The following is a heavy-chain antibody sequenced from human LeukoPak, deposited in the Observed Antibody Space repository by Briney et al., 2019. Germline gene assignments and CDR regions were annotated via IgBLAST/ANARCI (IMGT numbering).Heavy chain of an antibody. J-gene: IGHJ4*02. CDR1: GFTFINSW. V-gene: IGHV3-21*06. Sequence: GGSLRLSCAGSGFTFINSWMHWVRQTPGKGLEWASSISSSSSYIYYADSLKGRFTISRDNAKNSLYLQMNSLRAEDTAVYYCARGTPTTRDFDSWGQGTLVTVSS. D-gene: IGHD4-11*01. CDR3: ARGTPTTRDFDS. CDR2: ISSSSSYI.